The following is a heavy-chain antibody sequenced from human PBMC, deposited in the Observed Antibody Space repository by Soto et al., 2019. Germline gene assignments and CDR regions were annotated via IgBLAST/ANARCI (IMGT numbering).Heavy chain of an antibody. Sequence: SESLYLTSSISSGSFSGFYWSWIRQPPGKRLEWIGEISQSGSTNYNPSLKSRVSISVDTSKNQFSLNLTSVTAADTAVYYCARAPKVSGSSQTRPDFWGQGALVTVSS. J-gene: IGHJ4*02. CDR1: SGSFSGFY. V-gene: IGHV4-34*01. D-gene: IGHD6-6*01. CDR2: ISQSGST. CDR3: ARAPKVSGSSQTRPDF.